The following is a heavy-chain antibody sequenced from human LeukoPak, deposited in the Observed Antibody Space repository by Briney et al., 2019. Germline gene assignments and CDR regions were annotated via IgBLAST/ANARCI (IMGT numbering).Heavy chain of an antibody. CDR2: ISAYNGNT. V-gene: IGHV1-18*01. D-gene: IGHD5-18*01. CDR3: ARDEDTAMVTDY. Sequence: GASVKASCKASGYTFTSYGISLVRQAPGQGLEWMGWISAYNGNTNYAQKLQGRVTMTTDTSTSTAYMELRSLRSDDTAVYYCARDEDTAMVTDYWGQGTLVTVSS. J-gene: IGHJ4*02. CDR1: GYTFTSYG.